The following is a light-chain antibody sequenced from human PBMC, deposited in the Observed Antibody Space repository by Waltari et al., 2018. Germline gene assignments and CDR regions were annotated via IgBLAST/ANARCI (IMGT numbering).Light chain of an antibody. J-gene: IGLJ2*01. V-gene: IGLV2-14*03. Sequence: QSALTQPASVSGSPGQSITISCTGTSSDVGGYNYVSWYRQHPGKAPKLMIYDVSNLPSGVSNRFSGSKSGNTASLTISGLQAEDEADYYCSSSTSTSALAFGGGTKLTVL. CDR1: SSDVGGYNY. CDR2: DVS. CDR3: SSSTSTSALA.